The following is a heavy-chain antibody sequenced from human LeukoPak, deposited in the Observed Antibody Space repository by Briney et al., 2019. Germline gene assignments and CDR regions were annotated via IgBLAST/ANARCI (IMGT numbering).Heavy chain of an antibody. D-gene: IGHD1-26*01. CDR3: ARTTSMSYVGDAFDI. V-gene: IGHV3-74*01. Sequence: GGSLRLSCAASGFTFSNYAIHWVRQAPGKGLVWVSRINSDGSSTTYADSVKGRFTISRDNAKNTLYLQMNSLRAEDTAVYYCARTTSMSYVGDAFDIWGQGTMVTVSS. J-gene: IGHJ3*02. CDR1: GFTFSNYA. CDR2: INSDGSST.